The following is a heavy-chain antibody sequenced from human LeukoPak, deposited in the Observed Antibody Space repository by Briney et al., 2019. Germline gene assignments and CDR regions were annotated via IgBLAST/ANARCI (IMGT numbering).Heavy chain of an antibody. Sequence: ASVKVSCKASGYSFTTYALHWVRQAPGQRPEWMGWITPGNGNTKYSQKFQGSVAITRDTTASTASLNLSSLRSEDTAVYYCAREAPSSTWSFDNWGQGTLVTVSS. CDR1: GYSFTTYA. CDR2: ITPGNGNT. CDR3: AREAPSSTWSFDN. J-gene: IGHJ4*02. V-gene: IGHV1-3*01. D-gene: IGHD6-13*01.